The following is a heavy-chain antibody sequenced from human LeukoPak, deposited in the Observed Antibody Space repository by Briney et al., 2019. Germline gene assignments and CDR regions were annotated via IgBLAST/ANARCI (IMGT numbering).Heavy chain of an antibody. Sequence: GGSLRLSCAASGFTFSSYVMSWVRQAPGKGLEWVSAISGSGGSTDYADSVKGRFTISRDNTKNSVYLQMNSLRAEDTAVYFCASAIAAADAYWGQGTLVTVSS. J-gene: IGHJ4*02. V-gene: IGHV3-23*01. D-gene: IGHD6-13*01. CDR3: ASAIAAADAY. CDR1: GFTFSSYV. CDR2: ISGSGGST.